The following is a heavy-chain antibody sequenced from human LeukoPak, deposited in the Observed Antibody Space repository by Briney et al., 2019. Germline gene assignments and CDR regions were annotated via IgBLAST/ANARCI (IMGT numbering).Heavy chain of an antibody. CDR1: GYSFTSYW. J-gene: IGHJ5*02. CDR2: LYPGDSRT. V-gene: IGHV5-51*01. CDR3: YCYQGGYPVS. D-gene: IGHD3-22*01. Sequence: GESLKISCKGSGYSFTSYWIGWVRQMPGKGLEWMAILYPGDSRTTYSPSFQDQVTISVDNSVSTAYLQWGSLRASDTALYYCYCYQGGYPVSWGQGTLVTVSS.